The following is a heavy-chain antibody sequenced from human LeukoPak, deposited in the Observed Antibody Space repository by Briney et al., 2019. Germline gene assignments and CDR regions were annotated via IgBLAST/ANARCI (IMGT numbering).Heavy chain of an antibody. Sequence: PGGSLRLSCAASGFTFSTQTMTWVRQAPGKGLECVSVTSTRGGTQYADSVKGRFTISRDNSKNTLYLQMDSLRVEDTAIYYCAKVRPYGTTWFGGVEDRGQGTLVTVSP. V-gene: IGHV3-23*01. D-gene: IGHD3-10*01. CDR3: AKVRPYGTTWFGGVED. CDR2: TSTRGGT. J-gene: IGHJ4*02. CDR1: GFTFSTQT.